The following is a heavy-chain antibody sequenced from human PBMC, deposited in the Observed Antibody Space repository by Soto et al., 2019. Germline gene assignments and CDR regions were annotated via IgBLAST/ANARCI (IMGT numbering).Heavy chain of an antibody. CDR2: ISSSSSYI. Sequence: LRLSCAASGFTFSSYSMNWVRQAPGKGLEWVSSISSSSSYIYYADSVKGRFTISRDNAKNSLYLQMNSLRAEDTAVYYCARDFLQWLASNDAFDIWGQGTMVTVS. D-gene: IGHD6-19*01. CDR3: ARDFLQWLASNDAFDI. V-gene: IGHV3-21*01. CDR1: GFTFSSYS. J-gene: IGHJ3*02.